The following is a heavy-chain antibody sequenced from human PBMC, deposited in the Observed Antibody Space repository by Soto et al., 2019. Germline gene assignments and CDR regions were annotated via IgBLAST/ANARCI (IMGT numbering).Heavy chain of an antibody. D-gene: IGHD2-15*01. V-gene: IGHV3-23*01. CDR3: AKEVGVGDCSFNYYYYYGMYV. CDR1: GFTFSSYA. CDR2: ISGSGGST. Sequence: GGSLRLSCAASGFTFSSYAMSWVRQAPGKGLEWVSAISGSGGSTYYADSVKGRFTISRDNSKNTLYLQMNSLRAEDTAVYYCAKEVGVGDCSFNYYYYYGMYVWGQGTTVTVSS. J-gene: IGHJ6*02.